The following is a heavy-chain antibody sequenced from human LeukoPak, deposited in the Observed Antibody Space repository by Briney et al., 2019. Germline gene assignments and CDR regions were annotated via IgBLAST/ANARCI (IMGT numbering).Heavy chain of an antibody. CDR3: ARNHTHEGYGYYFDY. D-gene: IGHD5-18*01. CDR2: IDYSGST. J-gene: IGHJ4*02. CDR1: GGSISSSSYY. V-gene: IGHV4-39*01. Sequence: SETLSLTCTLAGGSISSSSYYWGWLRQPPGKGLEWIGRIDYSGSTHYNPSLKSRVTISVDTSKKQFSLKLSSVTAADTAVYYCARNHTHEGYGYYFDYWGQGTLITVSS.